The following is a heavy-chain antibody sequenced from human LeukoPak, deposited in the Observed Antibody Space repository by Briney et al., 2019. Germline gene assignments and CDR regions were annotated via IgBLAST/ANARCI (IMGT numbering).Heavy chain of an antibody. Sequence: GGPLGLSGEASGFTFSANRMNWVRQAPGKGLERVSSISISSSYIYYADSVKGRFTISRDNAKNSLYLQMNSLRAEDTAVYYCARAVYGFDAFDIWGQGTMVTVSS. J-gene: IGHJ3*02. CDR2: ISISSSYI. D-gene: IGHD4-17*01. CDR3: ARAVYGFDAFDI. CDR1: GFTFSANR. V-gene: IGHV3-21*01.